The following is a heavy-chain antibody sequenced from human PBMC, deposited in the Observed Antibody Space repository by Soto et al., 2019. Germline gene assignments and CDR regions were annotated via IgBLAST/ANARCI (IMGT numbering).Heavy chain of an antibody. J-gene: IGHJ6*02. Sequence: QVQLQESGPGLVKPSQTLSLTCTVSGGSISSGGSYWSCIRQPPGNGLEWIGYIYYSGSTYYNPSLKSRVTISVDTSKNQFSLKLRSVTAADTAVYYCARDLIYGMDVWVQGPTVTFSS. D-gene: IGHD2-21*01. CDR3: ARDLIYGMDV. CDR1: GGSISSGGSY. V-gene: IGHV4-31*03. CDR2: IYYSGST.